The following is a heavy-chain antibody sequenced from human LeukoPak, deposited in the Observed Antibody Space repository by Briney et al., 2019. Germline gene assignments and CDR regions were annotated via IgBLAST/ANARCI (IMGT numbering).Heavy chain of an antibody. V-gene: IGHV3-53*01. CDR3: ATTPLRDYDFWSGYYGDY. CDR2: IYSAGST. CDR1: GFTVSSNY. D-gene: IGHD3-3*01. Sequence: GGSLRLSCAASGFTVSSNYMSWVRQAPGKGLEWVSVIYSAGSTYYADSVKGRFTISRDNSKNTLYLQMNSLRAEDTAVYYCATTPLRDYDFWSGYYGDYWGQGTLVTVSS. J-gene: IGHJ4*02.